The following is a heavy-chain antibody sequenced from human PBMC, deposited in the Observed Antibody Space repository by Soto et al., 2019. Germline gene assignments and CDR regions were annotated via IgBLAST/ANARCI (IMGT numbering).Heavy chain of an antibody. V-gene: IGHV4-4*02. CDR3: ARSAGWYAVHS. CDR1: GDSVSSPYY. CDR2: VFHTGTT. D-gene: IGHD6-19*01. J-gene: IGHJ4*02. Sequence: QVQLQESGPGLVKPSGTLSLTCAVSGDSVSSPYYWCWVRQPPGKGLEWIGEVFHTGTTSYNPSLRSRVTISMDKSNNQFSLDLTSVTAADTADYYCARSAGWYAVHSWCPGTLV.